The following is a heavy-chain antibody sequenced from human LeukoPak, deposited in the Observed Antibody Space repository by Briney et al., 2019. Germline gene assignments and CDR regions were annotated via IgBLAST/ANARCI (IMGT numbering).Heavy chain of an antibody. D-gene: IGHD3-22*01. CDR2: IKHDSSTI. V-gene: IGHV3-7*01. CDR1: GFIFSDYW. J-gene: IGHJ5*02. CDR3: ARGLTTTPNWFDP. Sequence: PGGSLRLSCAASGFIFSDYWMNWVRQAPGKGPEWVANIKHDSSTIYFLDSVKGRFTISRDNAKNSLYLQMNCLRVEDTAVYYCARGLTTTPNWFDPWGQGTLVTVSS.